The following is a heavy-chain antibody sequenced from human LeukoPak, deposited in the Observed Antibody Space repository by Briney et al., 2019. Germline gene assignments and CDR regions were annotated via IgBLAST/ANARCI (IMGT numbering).Heavy chain of an antibody. CDR1: GGSISSGGYY. V-gene: IGHV4-30-2*01. Sequence: SQTLSLTCTVSGGSISSGGYYWSWIRQPPGKGLEWIGYIYHSGSTYYNPTLKSRVTISVDTSKNQFSLKLSSVTAADTAVYYCATLRPSSTVTTLYYFDYWGQGTLVTVSS. CDR3: ATLRPSSTVTTLYYFDY. D-gene: IGHD4-17*01. CDR2: IYHSGST. J-gene: IGHJ4*02.